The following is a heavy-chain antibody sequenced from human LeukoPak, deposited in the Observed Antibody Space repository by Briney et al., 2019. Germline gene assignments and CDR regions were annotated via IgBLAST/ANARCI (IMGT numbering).Heavy chain of an antibody. Sequence: GGSLRLSCAASGITLSNAWMSWVRQAPGKGLEWVAVISYDGNNKYYADSVKGRFTISRDNSKNTLYLQMNSLRADDTAMYYCAKDWGYIVATIYVLDYWGQGTLVTVSS. V-gene: IGHV3-30*18. D-gene: IGHD5-12*01. CDR3: AKDWGYIVATIYVLDY. CDR2: ISYDGNNK. J-gene: IGHJ4*02. CDR1: GITLSNAW.